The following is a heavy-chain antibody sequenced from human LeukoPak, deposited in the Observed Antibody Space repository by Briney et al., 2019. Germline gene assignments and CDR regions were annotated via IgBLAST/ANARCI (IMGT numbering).Heavy chain of an antibody. V-gene: IGHV3-30-3*02. CDR1: GFTFSSYA. CDR2: ISYDGSNK. J-gene: IGHJ4*02. D-gene: IGHD6-19*01. CDR3: AKRQAGTDY. Sequence: PGGSLRLSCAASGFTFSSYAMHWVRQAPGKGLEWVAVISYDGSNKYYADSVKGRFTISRDNSKNTLYLQMNSLRAEDTAVYYCAKRQAGTDYWGQGTLVTVSS.